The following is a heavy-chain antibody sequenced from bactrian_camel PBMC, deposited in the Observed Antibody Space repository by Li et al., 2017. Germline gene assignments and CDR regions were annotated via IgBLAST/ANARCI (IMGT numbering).Heavy chain of an antibody. V-gene: IGHV3S36*01. J-gene: IGHJ6*01. CDR3: AARGPYCYTKLSVADFTY. CDR2: IYTGSGNT. D-gene: IGHD2*01. Sequence: DVQLVESGGGSVQAGGSLRLSCAARGYTYDTYCMGWFRRPPGKEREGVARIYTGSGNTYYADSVKGRFTISQDNAKNTVYLQMNSLKPEDTAMYYCAARGPYCYTKLSVADFTYWGQGTQVTVS. CDR1: GYTYDTYC.